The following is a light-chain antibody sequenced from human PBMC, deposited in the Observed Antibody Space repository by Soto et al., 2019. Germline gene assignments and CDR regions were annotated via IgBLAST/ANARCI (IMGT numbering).Light chain of an antibody. Sequence: QPASVSGSPGQSITISCTGTSSDVGGYNYVSWYQQHPGKAPKLMIYDVSNRPSGVSNRFSGSKSGNTASLTISGLQAEDEADYYCSSYTSSSNNVVFGGGTKLTVL. J-gene: IGLJ2*01. V-gene: IGLV2-14*01. CDR2: DVS. CDR1: SSDVGGYNY. CDR3: SSYTSSSNNVV.